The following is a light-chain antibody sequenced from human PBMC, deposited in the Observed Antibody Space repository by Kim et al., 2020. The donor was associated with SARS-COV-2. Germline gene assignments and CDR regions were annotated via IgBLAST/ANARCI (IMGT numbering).Light chain of an antibody. Sequence: SPGERATLSCRTSQSVSANYIAWYQQKPGQAPRLLIFGASSRATGIPDRFSGSGSGTDFTLAISRLEPEDFAMYYCQQYGSSPRTFGQGTKVDIK. J-gene: IGKJ1*01. V-gene: IGKV3-20*01. CDR2: GAS. CDR3: QQYGSSPRT. CDR1: QSVSANY.